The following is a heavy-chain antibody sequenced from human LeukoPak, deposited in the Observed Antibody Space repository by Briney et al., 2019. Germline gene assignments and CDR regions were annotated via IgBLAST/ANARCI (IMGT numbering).Heavy chain of an antibody. J-gene: IGHJ4*02. D-gene: IGHD3-22*01. V-gene: IGHV3-30*18. CDR1: GFTFSSYG. Sequence: GGSLRLSCAAPGFTFSSYGIHWVRQAPGKGLEWVAVISSAGSNKYYADSVKGRFTISRDNSKNTLYLQMNSLRAEDTAVYYCAKDQDSYDSGGYYYVFYYWGQGTLVTVSS. CDR2: ISSAGSNK. CDR3: AKDQDSYDSGGYYYVFYY.